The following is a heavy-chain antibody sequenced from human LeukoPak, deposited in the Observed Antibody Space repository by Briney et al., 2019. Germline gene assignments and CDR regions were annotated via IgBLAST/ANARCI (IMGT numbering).Heavy chain of an antibody. Sequence: AGSLRLSCAASGFTVSSNYMSWVRQAPGKGLEWVSVIYSGGSTYYADSVKGRFTISRDNSKNTLYLQMNSLRAEDTAVYYCARRESGSYSYDYWGQGTLVTVSS. CDR2: IYSGGST. CDR3: ARRESGSYSYDY. J-gene: IGHJ4*02. D-gene: IGHD1-26*01. CDR1: GFTVSSNY. V-gene: IGHV3-66*02.